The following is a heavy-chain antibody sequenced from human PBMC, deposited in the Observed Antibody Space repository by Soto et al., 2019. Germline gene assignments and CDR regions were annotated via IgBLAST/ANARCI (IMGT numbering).Heavy chain of an antibody. CDR3: ARVSWYGYFDY. CDR2: ISSSSSTI. D-gene: IGHD5-18*01. J-gene: IGHJ4*02. V-gene: IGHV3-48*01. Sequence: EVQLVESGGGLVQPGGSPRLSCAASGFTFSSYSMNWVRQAPGKGLEWVSYISSSSSTIYYADSVKGRFTISRDNAKNSLYLQMNSLRAEDTAVYYCARVSWYGYFDYWGQGTLVTVSS. CDR1: GFTFSSYS.